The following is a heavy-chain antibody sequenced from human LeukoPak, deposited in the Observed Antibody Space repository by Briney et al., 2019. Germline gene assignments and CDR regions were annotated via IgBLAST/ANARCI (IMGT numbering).Heavy chain of an antibody. CDR1: GGSISSSSYY. CDR3: ASQSPGYSSGWYVDY. J-gene: IGHJ4*02. V-gene: IGHV4-39*01. D-gene: IGHD6-19*01. CDR2: IYYSGST. Sequence: SETLSLTRTVSGGSISSSSYYWGWIRQPPGKGLEWIGSIYYSGSTYYNPSLKSRVTISVDTSKNQFSLKLTSVTAADTAVYDCASQSPGYSSGWYVDYWGQGTLVTVSS.